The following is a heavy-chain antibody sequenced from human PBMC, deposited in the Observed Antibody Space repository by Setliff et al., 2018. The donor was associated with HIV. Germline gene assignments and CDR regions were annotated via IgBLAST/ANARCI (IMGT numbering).Heavy chain of an antibody. J-gene: IGHJ4*02. Sequence: SETLSLTCTVSGGSISSSNYYWGWIRQPPGRGLEWIGSIYYSGSTYYHPSLKSRVTISVDTSKNQFSLKLSSVTAADTAVYYCARANFWSGYYGYWGQGTLVTVSS. CDR3: ARANFWSGYYGY. D-gene: IGHD3-3*01. V-gene: IGHV4-39*07. CDR1: GGSISSSNYY. CDR2: IYYSGST.